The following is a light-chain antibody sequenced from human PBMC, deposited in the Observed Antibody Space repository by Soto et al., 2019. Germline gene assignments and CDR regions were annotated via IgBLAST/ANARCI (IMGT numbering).Light chain of an antibody. CDR3: QQRGT. CDR1: QSVSSN. J-gene: IGKJ3*01. V-gene: IGKV3-15*01. Sequence: EIVMKQSPATLSVSPCEGANLSCSASQSVSSNLAWYQQKPGQAPRLLIYGASTRATGIPARFSGSGSGTDFTLTISSLEPEDLAVYYCQQRGTFGPGTKVDIK. CDR2: GAS.